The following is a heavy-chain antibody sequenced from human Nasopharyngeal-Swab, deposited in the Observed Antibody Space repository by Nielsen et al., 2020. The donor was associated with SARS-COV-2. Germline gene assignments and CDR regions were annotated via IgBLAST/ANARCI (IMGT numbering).Heavy chain of an antibody. J-gene: IGHJ4*02. CDR1: GFTFDDYA. CDR2: ISWNSGSI. CDR3: AKDRAMTTVTTMTLSYFDY. D-gene: IGHD4-17*01. V-gene: IGHV3-9*01. Sequence: LSLTCAASGFTFDDYAMHWVRQAPGKGLEWVSGISWNSGSIGYADSVKGRFTISRDNAKNSLYLQMNSLRAEDTALYYCAKDRAMTTVTTMTLSYFDYWGQGTLVTVSS.